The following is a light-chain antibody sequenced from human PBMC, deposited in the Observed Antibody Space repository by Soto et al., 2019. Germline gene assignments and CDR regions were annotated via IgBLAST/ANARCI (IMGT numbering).Light chain of an antibody. V-gene: IGKV3-20*01. CDR3: QQFDTSPPST. J-gene: IGKJ5*01. CDR1: QSVSSSY. Sequence: DIVLTQSPSTLYLSPGERATLSCRASQSVSSSYLAWYQQKPGQAPRLLIYGASSRPTGIPDRFSGSGSGTDLTLTISRLEPGDFAVYYCQQFDTSPPSTFGQGTRLEIK. CDR2: GAS.